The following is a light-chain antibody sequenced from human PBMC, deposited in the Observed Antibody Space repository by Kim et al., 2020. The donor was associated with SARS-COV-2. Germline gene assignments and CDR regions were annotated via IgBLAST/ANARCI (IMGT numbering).Light chain of an antibody. Sequence: SVKLTCTRGSGNSSYDIAWHQQQPEKGPRYLMKLNSDGSHSKGDGIPDRFSGSSSGAERYLTISSLQSEDEADDYCQTWGTGIPVFGGGTQRTVL. J-gene: IGLJ3*02. CDR1: SGNSSYD. V-gene: IGLV4-69*01. CDR2: LNSDGSH. CDR3: QTWGTGIPV.